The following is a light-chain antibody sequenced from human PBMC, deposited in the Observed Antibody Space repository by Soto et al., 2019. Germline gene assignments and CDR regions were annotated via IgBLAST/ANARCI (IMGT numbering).Light chain of an antibody. CDR2: GAS. V-gene: IGKV3-20*01. J-gene: IGKJ1*01. CDR3: HHYSSYRA. Sequence: IVFTQSPGTLSLSPGERATLSCRASQSVSSSYLAWYQQKPGQAPRLLIYGASSRATGIPDRFSGSGSGTDFTLTISRLETEDFAVYYCHHYSSYRAFGQGTKVDIK. CDR1: QSVSSSY.